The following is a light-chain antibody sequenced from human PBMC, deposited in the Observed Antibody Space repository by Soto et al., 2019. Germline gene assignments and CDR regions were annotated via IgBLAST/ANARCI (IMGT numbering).Light chain of an antibody. Sequence: QSALTQPRSVSGSPGQSVTFSCIGTSSDIGTYNFVSWYQQSPGKAPKLIIYDVTKRPSGVPDRFSGSKSGSTASLTISGLQAEDEADYYCSSYTSSITLVFGGGTKVTVL. V-gene: IGLV2-11*01. CDR3: SSYTSSITLV. CDR1: SSDIGTYNF. J-gene: IGLJ2*01. CDR2: DVT.